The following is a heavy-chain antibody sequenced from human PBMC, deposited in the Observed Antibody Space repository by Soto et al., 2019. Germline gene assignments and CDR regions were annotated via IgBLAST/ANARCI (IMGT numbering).Heavy chain of an antibody. D-gene: IGHD2-2*01. V-gene: IGHV3-23*01. Sequence: GGSLRLSCAASGFTFSSYAMSWVRQAPGKGLEWVSAISGSGGSTYYADSVKGRFTISSDNSKNTQYLQMNSLRAEDTAVYYCAKDQGYCSSTSCYHLNYFDYWGQGTLVTVSS. CDR1: GFTFSSYA. CDR3: AKDQGYCSSTSCYHLNYFDY. CDR2: ISGSGGST. J-gene: IGHJ4*02.